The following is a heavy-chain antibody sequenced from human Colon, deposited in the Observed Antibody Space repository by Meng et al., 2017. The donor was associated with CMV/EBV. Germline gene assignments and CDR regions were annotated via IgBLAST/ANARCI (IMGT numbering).Heavy chain of an antibody. Sequence: ASVKVSCKSSGYTFTDYYIHWVRQAPGQGLEWMGWIDPKSGGTKYPQAFQGRVTMSSDTSMTTAYLDISGLRSDVTAIYYCARSEFWNSFYKHIDFDSWGQGTLVTVSS. V-gene: IGHV1-2*02. J-gene: IGHJ4*02. CDR1: GYTFTDYY. CDR3: ARSEFWNSFYKHIDFDS. D-gene: IGHD3/OR15-3a*01. CDR2: IDPKSGGT.